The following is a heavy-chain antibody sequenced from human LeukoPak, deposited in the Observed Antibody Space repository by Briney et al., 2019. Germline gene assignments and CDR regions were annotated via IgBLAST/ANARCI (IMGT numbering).Heavy chain of an antibody. J-gene: IGHJ4*02. Sequence: GGSLRLSCAASGFIFSSAWMSWVRQASGKGLEWVGHIKTKTDDGTTDYAAPVKGRFTISRDDSKNTLYLQMNSLKTEDTAVYYCTTDWSEVGATPAVMYYFDYWGQGTLVTVSS. D-gene: IGHD1-26*01. CDR3: TTDWSEVGATPAVMYYFDY. CDR2: IKTKTDDGTT. CDR1: GFIFSSAW. V-gene: IGHV3-15*01.